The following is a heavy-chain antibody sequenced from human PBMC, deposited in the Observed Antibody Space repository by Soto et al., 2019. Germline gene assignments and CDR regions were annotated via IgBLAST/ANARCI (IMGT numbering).Heavy chain of an antibody. Sequence: GGAVQVSCKACGFSFPGCYIHWLRQAPGQGLEWMGWITAHNGGTEYAQKFQGRVNLTRDTSIATAYLTITSLTSDDTALRYCAKDLRRHLAYWLDPWGQGTQVTVSS. V-gene: IGHV1-2*02. D-gene: IGHD6-25*01. CDR1: GFSFPGCY. J-gene: IGHJ5*02. CDR2: ITAHNGGT. CDR3: AKDLRRHLAYWLDP.